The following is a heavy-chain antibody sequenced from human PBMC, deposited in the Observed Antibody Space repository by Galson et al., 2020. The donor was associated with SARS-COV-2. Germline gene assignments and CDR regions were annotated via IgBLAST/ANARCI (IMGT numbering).Heavy chain of an antibody. D-gene: IGHD1-1*01. CDR2: ISSSSSYI. V-gene: IGHV3-21*01. CDR1: GFTFSSYS. CDR3: ARERGWNHVPDWFDP. Sequence: LSLTCAASGFTFSSYSMNWVRQAPGKGLEWVSSISSSSSYIYYADSVKGRFTISRDNAKNSLYLQMNSLRAEDTAVYYCARERGWNHVPDWFDPWGQGTLVTVSS. J-gene: IGHJ5*02.